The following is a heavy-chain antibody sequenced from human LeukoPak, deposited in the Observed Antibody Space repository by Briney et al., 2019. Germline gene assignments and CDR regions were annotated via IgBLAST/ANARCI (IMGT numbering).Heavy chain of an antibody. CDR1: GFTFTDFA. CDR2: ISASGTIT. J-gene: IGHJ4*02. CDR3: AYLGLSSDWNDVPGPQIDY. D-gene: IGHD1-1*01. V-gene: IGHV3-23*01. Sequence: GGSLRLSCAASGFTFTDFAMNWVRQAPGKGLEWVSTISASGTITYYADSEKGRCTISRDYSKNTVYLQMNSLRAEDTAVYYCAYLGLSSDWNDVPGPQIDYWGQGTLVSVSS.